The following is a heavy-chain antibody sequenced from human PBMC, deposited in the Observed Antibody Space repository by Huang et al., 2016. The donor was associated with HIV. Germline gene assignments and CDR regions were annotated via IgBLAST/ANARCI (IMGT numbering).Heavy chain of an antibody. J-gene: IGHJ2*01. V-gene: IGHV4-34*01. CDR1: GGSFTNYY. CDR3: VRGPRYVSADWYARLRNYWFFDL. Sequence: QQQLQQWGAGLLKPSETLSLTCAVYGGSFTNYYWGWIRQPPGKGLEWIGEINNGGRPQYSPYLKRRVTISLDMSKNQVSLKLTSVSAADTAVYYCVRGPRYVSADWYARLRNYWFFDLWGRGSLVSVSS. CDR2: INNGGRP. D-gene: IGHD3-9*01.